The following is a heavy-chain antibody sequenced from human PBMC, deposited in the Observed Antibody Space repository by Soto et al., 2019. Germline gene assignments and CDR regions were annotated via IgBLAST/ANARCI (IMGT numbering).Heavy chain of an antibody. J-gene: IGHJ3*02. CDR3: AQALVFTGGDAFDI. D-gene: IGHD1-1*01. CDR2: IYYSGNT. Sequence: QVRLQEWGPGLVKPSQTLSLKCSVSGGSITTGGRYWSWIRQLPGKGLEWIGDIYYSGNTYYNASLKSRVTISVEAPKNQFSLKLSSVTAADTAVYYCAQALVFTGGDAFDIWGEGRLVTVSS. CDR1: GGSITTGGRY. V-gene: IGHV4-31*02.